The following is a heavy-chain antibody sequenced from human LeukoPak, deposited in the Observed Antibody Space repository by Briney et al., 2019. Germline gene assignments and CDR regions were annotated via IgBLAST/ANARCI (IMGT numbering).Heavy chain of an antibody. D-gene: IGHD1-26*01. CDR2: ISGDGGST. Sequence: GGSLRLSCAASGFTFDDYAMHWVRQAPGKGLEWVSLISGDGGSTYYADSVKGRFTISRDNSKNSLYLQMNSLRTEDTALYYCAKDTEYSGSYGSDYWGQGTLVTASS. J-gene: IGHJ4*02. CDR3: AKDTEYSGSYGSDY. V-gene: IGHV3-43*02. CDR1: GFTFDDYA.